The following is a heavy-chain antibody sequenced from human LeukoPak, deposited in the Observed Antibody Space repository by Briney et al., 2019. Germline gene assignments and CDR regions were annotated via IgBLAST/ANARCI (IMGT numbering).Heavy chain of an antibody. CDR1: GGSISSGDYY. J-gene: IGHJ4*02. D-gene: IGHD4-23*01. CDR3: ARDPLNEGNHLDY. V-gene: IGHV4-30-4*01. Sequence: SETLSLTCTVSGGSISSGDYYWSWIRQPPGKGLEWIGYIYYSGSTYYNPSLKSRVTISVDTSKNQFSLKLSSVTAADTAVYYCARDPLNEGNHLDYWGQGTLVTVSS. CDR2: IYYSGST.